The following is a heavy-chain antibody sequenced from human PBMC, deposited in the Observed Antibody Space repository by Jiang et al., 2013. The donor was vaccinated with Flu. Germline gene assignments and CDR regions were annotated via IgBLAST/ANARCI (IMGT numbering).Heavy chain of an antibody. D-gene: IGHD6-25*01. J-gene: IGHJ6*01. CDR2: IYYSGST. CDR3: ARVRNSGSTGHGMDV. Sequence: GSGLVKPSETLSLTCTVSGGSISSYYWSWIRQPPGKGLEWVGYIYYSGSTNYNPSLKSRVTISVDTSKNQFSLKLSSVTAADTAVYYCARVRNSGSTGHGMDVWGPRGPRSPSPQ. V-gene: IGHV4-59*01. CDR1: GGSISSYY.